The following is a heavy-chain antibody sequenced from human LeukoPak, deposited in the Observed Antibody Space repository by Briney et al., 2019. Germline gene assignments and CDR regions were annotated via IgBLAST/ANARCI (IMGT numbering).Heavy chain of an antibody. J-gene: IGHJ4*02. CDR3: VAGFGVFNY. Sequence: PGGSLRLSCAASGFIFSDYGMHWVRQAPGKGLGWVTFIQDDGSDRFYADSVKGRFTISRDKSQNTLYLHMNSLRTEDTSVYYCVAGFGVFNYWGQGTLVTVSS. V-gene: IGHV3-30*02. CDR2: IQDDGSDR. D-gene: IGHD3-10*01. CDR1: GFIFSDYG.